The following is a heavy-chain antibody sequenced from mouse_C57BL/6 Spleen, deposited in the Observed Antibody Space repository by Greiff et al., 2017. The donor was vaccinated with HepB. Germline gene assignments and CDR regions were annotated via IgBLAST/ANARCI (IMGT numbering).Heavy chain of an antibody. CDR3: ARSYQDAMDY. D-gene: IGHD5-1-1*01. J-gene: IGHJ4*01. CDR1: GYTFTSYT. V-gene: IGHV1-4*01. CDR2: INPSSGYT. Sequence: VKLMESGAELARPGASVKMSCKASGYTFTSYTMHWVKQRPGQGLEWIGYINPSSGYTKYNQKFKDKATLTADKSSSTAYMQLSSLTSEDSAVYYCARSYQDAMDYWGQGTSVTVSS.